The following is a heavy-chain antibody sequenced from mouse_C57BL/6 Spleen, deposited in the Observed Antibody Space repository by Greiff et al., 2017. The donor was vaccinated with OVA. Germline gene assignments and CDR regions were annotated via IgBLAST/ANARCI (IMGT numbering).Heavy chain of an antibody. CDR2: IYPGDGDT. CDR3: ARGGSSTCYSNYDDY. V-gene: IGHV1-80*01. CDR1: GYAFSSYW. Sequence: VKLQQSGAELVKPGASVKISCKASGYAFSSYWMNWVKQRPGKGLEWIGQIYPGDGDTNYNGKFKGKATLTADKSSSTAYMQLSSLTSEDSAVYFCARGGSSTCYSNYDDYWGQGTTLTVSS. J-gene: IGHJ2*01. D-gene: IGHD2-5*01.